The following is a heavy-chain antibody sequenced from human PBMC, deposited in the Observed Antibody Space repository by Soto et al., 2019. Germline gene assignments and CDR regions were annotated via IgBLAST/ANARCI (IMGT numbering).Heavy chain of an antibody. V-gene: IGHV1-18*01. CDR3: AIYRRPYYDFWSGSPAYGMDV. CDR1: GYTFTSSG. Sequence: SVKVSCKASGYTFTSSGISWVRRAPGQGHEWMGWISAYNGNTNYAQKLQGRVTITTDTSTSTAYMELRSLRSDDTAVYYCAIYRRPYYDFWSGSPAYGMDVWGQGTTVTVSS. D-gene: IGHD3-3*01. J-gene: IGHJ6*02. CDR2: ISAYNGNT.